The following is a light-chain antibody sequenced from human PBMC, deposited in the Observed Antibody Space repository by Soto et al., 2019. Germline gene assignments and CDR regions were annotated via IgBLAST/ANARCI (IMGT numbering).Light chain of an antibody. CDR2: DGI. CDR1: NSDVGSYNP. J-gene: IGLJ2*01. V-gene: IGLV2-23*01. Sequence: QSGLTQPASVSGSPGQSITISCTGTNSDVGSYNPVSWYQQHPGRAPKLMIYDGIKRPPGVSNRFSGSRSGNTASLTISGLQAEDEVDYYCCSHAASTTVVFGGGTKLTVL. CDR3: CSHAASTTVV.